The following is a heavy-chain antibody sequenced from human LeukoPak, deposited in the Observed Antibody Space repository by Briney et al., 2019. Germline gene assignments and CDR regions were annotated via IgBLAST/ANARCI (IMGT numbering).Heavy chain of an antibody. CDR1: GSTVSSYW. Sequence: GGSLRLACVAYGSTVSSYWMSWVRQAPGKGLEWMAIIKQDGSDEYYVDSVKGRFTISRDNARYSLSLQMNSLRAEDTAVYYCAWSYGSGSYYPFDYWGQGTLVTVSS. CDR2: IKQDGSDE. V-gene: IGHV3-7*01. CDR3: AWSYGSGSYYPFDY. J-gene: IGHJ4*02. D-gene: IGHD3-10*01.